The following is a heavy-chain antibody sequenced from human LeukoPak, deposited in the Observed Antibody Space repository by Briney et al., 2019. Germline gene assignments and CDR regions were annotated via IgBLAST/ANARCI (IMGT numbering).Heavy chain of an antibody. V-gene: IGHV1-2*02. Sequence: ASVKVSCKASGYTFTGYYMHWVRQAPGQGLEWMGWINPNSGGTNYAQKFQGRVTMTRDTSISTAYMELSRLRSDDTAVYYCARGQLRFLEWLRGEKFDYWGQGTLVTVSS. J-gene: IGHJ4*02. CDR1: GYTFTGYY. D-gene: IGHD3-3*01. CDR3: ARGQLRFLEWLRGEKFDY. CDR2: INPNSGGT.